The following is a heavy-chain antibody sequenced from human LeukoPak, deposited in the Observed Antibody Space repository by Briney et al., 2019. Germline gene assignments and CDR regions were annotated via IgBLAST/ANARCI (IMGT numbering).Heavy chain of an antibody. V-gene: IGHV4-59*01. Sequence: PSETLSLTCTVSGGSISGYYWSWIRQPPGEGLEWIGYIYYSGSTNYNPSLKSRVTISVDTSKNQFSLKLSSVTTADTAVYYCASHLRYSSPFDYWGQRTLVTVSS. CDR1: GGSISGYY. CDR2: IYYSGST. D-gene: IGHD1-1*01. J-gene: IGHJ4*02. CDR3: ASHLRYSSPFDY.